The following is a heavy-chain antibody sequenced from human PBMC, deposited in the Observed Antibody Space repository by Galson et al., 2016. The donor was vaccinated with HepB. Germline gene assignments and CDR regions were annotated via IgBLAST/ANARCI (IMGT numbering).Heavy chain of an antibody. V-gene: IGHV1-18*01. J-gene: IGHJ4*02. CDR1: GYTFSNYG. D-gene: IGHD3-22*01. CDR3: ARGVRRTFYFDSSGFVLYFDY. CDR2: ISAYNGNT. Sequence: SVKVSCKASGYTFSNYGISWVRQAPGQGLEWMGWISAYNGNTNYAQNLQGRVTMTTDTSTSTAYMELRSLRSDDTAVYFCARGVRRTFYFDSSGFVLYFDYWGQGTLVTVSS.